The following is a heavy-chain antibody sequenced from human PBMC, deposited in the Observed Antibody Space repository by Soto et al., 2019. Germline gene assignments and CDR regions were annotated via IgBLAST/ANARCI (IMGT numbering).Heavy chain of an antibody. CDR1: GVTFSSYA. V-gene: IGHV1-69*01. J-gene: IGHJ4*02. CDR3: ARDDVYLDTAMGYFDY. D-gene: IGHD5-18*01. Sequence: QVQLVQSGAEVKKPGSSVKVSCKASGVTFSSYAISWVRQAPGQGLEWMGVIIPIFGTANYAQKFQGRVTISADESTSTAYMELSSLRSEDTAVYYCARDDVYLDTAMGYFDYWGQGTLVTVSS. CDR2: IIPIFGTA.